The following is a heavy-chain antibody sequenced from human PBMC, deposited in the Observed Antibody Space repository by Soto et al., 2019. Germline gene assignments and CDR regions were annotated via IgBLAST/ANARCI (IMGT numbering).Heavy chain of an antibody. J-gene: IGHJ4*02. CDR1: GFTFSSYA. Sequence: GGSLRLSCAASGFTFSSYAMSWVRQAPGKGLEWVSGISAGGDSRYYTDSVKGRFTISRDNSRNTLYLQMNGLRAEDTAVYYCAKVRAYYFDSSGHLDYWGQGTLVTVSS. V-gene: IGHV3-23*01. CDR2: ISAGGDSR. CDR3: AKVRAYYFDSSGHLDY. D-gene: IGHD3-22*01.